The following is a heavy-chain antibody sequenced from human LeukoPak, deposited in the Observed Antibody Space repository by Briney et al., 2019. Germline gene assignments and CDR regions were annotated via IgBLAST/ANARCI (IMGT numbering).Heavy chain of an antibody. CDR2: MNPNSGNT. V-gene: IGHV1-8*01. CDR1: GYTFTSYD. J-gene: IGHJ4*02. CDR3: ARDLGMLRSYDSSGYPDY. D-gene: IGHD3-22*01. Sequence: ASVKVSCKASGYTFTSYDINWVRQATGQGLEWMGWMNPNSGNTGYAQKLQGRVTMTTDTSTSTAYMELRSLRSDDTAVYYCARDLGMLRSYDSSGYPDYWGQGTLVTVSS.